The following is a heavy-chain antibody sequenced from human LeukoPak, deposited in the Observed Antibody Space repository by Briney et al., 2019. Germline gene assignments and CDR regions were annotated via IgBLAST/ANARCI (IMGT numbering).Heavy chain of an antibody. CDR1: GFTFSSCA. CDR2: ISGSGGAT. CDR3: AKSYQGYCFDY. V-gene: IGHV3-23*01. Sequence: GGSLRLSCAASGFTFSSCAMNWVRQAPGKGLEWVSAISGSGGATYYADSVKGRFTISRDNSKNTLYLQMNSLRAEDTAVYYCAKSYQGYCFDYWGQGTLVTVSS. J-gene: IGHJ4*02. D-gene: IGHD3-22*01.